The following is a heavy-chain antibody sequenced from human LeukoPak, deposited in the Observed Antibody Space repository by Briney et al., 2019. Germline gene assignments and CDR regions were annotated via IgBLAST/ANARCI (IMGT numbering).Heavy chain of an antibody. Sequence: SLRLSCAASGFTFSSYEMNWVRQAPGKGLEWVSSISRSATTIYYADSVKGRFTISRDNAKNSLYLQMNSLRAEDTAVYFCARVGALSSSWLLYWGQGTLVTVSS. CDR1: GFTFSSYE. V-gene: IGHV3-48*03. CDR3: ARVGALSSSWLLY. J-gene: IGHJ4*02. D-gene: IGHD6-13*01. CDR2: ISRSATTI.